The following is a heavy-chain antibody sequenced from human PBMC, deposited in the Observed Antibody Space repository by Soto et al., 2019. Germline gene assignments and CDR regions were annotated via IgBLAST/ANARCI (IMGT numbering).Heavy chain of an antibody. D-gene: IGHD3-22*01. CDR1: GDSISSYY. J-gene: IGHJ4*02. CDR3: ARVRGGKWFTAYYFDY. V-gene: IGHV4-59*01. CDR2: IYYSGST. Sequence: PSETLSLTCTVSGDSISSYYWSWIRQPPGKGLEWIGYIYYSGSTNYNPSLKSRVTISVDTSKNQFSLKLSSVTAADTAVYYCARVRGGKWFTAYYFDYWGQGTLVTVSS.